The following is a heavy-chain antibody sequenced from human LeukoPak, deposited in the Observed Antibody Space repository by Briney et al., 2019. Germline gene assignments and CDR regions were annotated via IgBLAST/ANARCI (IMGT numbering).Heavy chain of an antibody. J-gene: IGHJ4*02. V-gene: IGHV3-30*18. Sequence: PGGSLRLSCAASGFTFSSYGMHWVRQAPGKGLEWVAVISYDGSNKYYADSVKGRFTISRDNSKNTLYLQMNSLRAEDTAVYYCAKGTKYDFWSGYYFGCYFDYWGQGTLVTVSS. CDR2: ISYDGSNK. D-gene: IGHD3-3*01. CDR3: AKGTKYDFWSGYYFGCYFDY. CDR1: GFTFSSYG.